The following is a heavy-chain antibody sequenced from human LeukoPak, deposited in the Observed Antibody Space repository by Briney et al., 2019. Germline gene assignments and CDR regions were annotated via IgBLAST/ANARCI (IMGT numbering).Heavy chain of an antibody. D-gene: IGHD6-19*01. CDR3: TRDPGLYYWYFDL. J-gene: IGHJ2*01. V-gene: IGHV3-49*04. CDR2: IRSKAYGGTT. Sequence: PGGSLRLSCTASGFTFGDYAMSWVRQAPGKGLEWVGFIRSKAYGGTTEYAASVKGRFTISRDDSKSIAYLQMNSLKTEDTAVYYCTRDPGLYYWYFDLWGRGTLVTVSS. CDR1: GFTFGDYA.